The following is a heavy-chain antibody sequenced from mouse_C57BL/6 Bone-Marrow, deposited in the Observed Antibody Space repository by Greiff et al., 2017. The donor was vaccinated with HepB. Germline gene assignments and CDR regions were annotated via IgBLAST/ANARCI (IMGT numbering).Heavy chain of an antibody. CDR3: SMRRVYYYGSSYYFDY. Sequence: QVQLKQPGAVLVKPGASVKLSCKASGYTFTSYWMHWVKQRPGRGLEWIGRIDPNSGGTRYNEKFKSKATLTVDKPSSTAYMQLSSLTSEDSAVYYCSMRRVYYYGSSYYFDYWGQGTTLTVSS. V-gene: IGHV1-72*01. J-gene: IGHJ2*01. CDR2: IDPNSGGT. D-gene: IGHD1-1*01. CDR1: GYTFTSYW.